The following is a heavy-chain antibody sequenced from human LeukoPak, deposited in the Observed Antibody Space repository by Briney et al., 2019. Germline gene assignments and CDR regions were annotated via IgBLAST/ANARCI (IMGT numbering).Heavy chain of an antibody. CDR3: ARVEKDSELRRLDY. CDR1: GGTFSSYA. CDR2: IIPIFGTA. J-gene: IGHJ4*02. D-gene: IGHD1-26*01. Sequence: SVKVSCKASGGTFSSYAISWVRQAPGQGLEWMGGIIPIFGTANYAQKSQGRVTITTDESTSTAYMELSSLRSEDTAVYYCARVEKDSELRRLDYWGQGTLVTVSS. V-gene: IGHV1-69*05.